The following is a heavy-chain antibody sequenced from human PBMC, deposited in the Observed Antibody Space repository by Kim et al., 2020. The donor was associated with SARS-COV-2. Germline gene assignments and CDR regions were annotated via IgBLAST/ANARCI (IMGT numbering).Heavy chain of an antibody. Sequence: RFTISRDNAKNSLYLQMNSLRAEDTALYYCAKGLYYYGSGSYYNVGYFDYWGQGTLVTVSS. D-gene: IGHD3-10*01. J-gene: IGHJ4*02. V-gene: IGHV3-9*01. CDR3: AKGLYYYGSGSYYNVGYFDY.